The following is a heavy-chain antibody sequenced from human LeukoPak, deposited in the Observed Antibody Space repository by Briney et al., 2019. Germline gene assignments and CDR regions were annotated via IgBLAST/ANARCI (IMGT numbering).Heavy chain of an antibody. V-gene: IGHV4-4*09. Sequence: SETLSLTCTVSGGSITNYYWGWTRQLPGKGLEWIGYIHASGRTGYNPSLKSRVSMSVDTSKSQFSLGLSSVTAADTAIYYCARQAVLPDYWGQGTLVTVSS. J-gene: IGHJ4*02. CDR1: GGSITNYY. CDR3: ARQAVLPDY. CDR2: IHASGRT. D-gene: IGHD3-10*01.